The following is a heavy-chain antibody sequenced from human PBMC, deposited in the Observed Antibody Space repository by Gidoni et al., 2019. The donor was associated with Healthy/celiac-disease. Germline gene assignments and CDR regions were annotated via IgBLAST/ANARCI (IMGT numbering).Heavy chain of an antibody. Sequence: QVQLVQSGAEVKKPGASVKVSCKASGYTFTGYYMHWVRQAPGQGLEWMGWINPNSGGTNYAQKFQGRVTMTRDTSISTAYMELSRLRSDDTAVYYCARLVVNGSGSYYNWFDPWGQGTLVTVSS. CDR2: INPNSGGT. D-gene: IGHD3-10*01. CDR1: GYTFTGYY. V-gene: IGHV1-2*02. CDR3: ARLVVNGSGSYYNWFDP. J-gene: IGHJ5*02.